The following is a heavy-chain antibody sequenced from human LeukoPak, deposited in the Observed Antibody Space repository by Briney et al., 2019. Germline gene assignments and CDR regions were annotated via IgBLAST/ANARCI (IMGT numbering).Heavy chain of an antibody. CDR3: ARLYSGSGSFLVPFDY. CDR1: GGSFSGYY. CDR2: INHSGST. D-gene: IGHD3-10*01. V-gene: IGHV4-34*01. Sequence: SETLSLTCAVYGGSFSGYYWSWIRQPPGKGLEWIGEINHSGSTNYNPSLKSRVTISVDTSKNQFSLKLSSVTAADTAVYCCARLYSGSGSFLVPFDYWGQGTLVTVSS. J-gene: IGHJ4*02.